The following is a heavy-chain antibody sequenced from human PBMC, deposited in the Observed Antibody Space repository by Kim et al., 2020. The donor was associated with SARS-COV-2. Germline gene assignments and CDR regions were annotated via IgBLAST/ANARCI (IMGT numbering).Heavy chain of an antibody. V-gene: IGHV1-8*01. D-gene: IGHD3-3*02. Sequence: GYAQKCQGRVTMTRNTSISTAYMELSSLGSEDTAVYYCASGHFAADAFDIWGQGTMVTVSS. CDR3: ASGHFAADAFDI. J-gene: IGHJ3*02.